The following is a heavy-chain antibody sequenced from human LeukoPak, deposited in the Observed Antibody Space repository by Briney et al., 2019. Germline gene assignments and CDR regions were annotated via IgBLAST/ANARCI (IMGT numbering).Heavy chain of an antibody. CDR1: GGSISSGGYY. CDR3: ARGQPGARRLFDY. D-gene: IGHD2-2*01. CDR2: INHSGST. J-gene: IGHJ4*02. Sequence: PSETLSLTCPVSGGSISSGGYYWSWIRQPPGKGLEWIGEINHSGSTNYNPSLKSRVTISVDTSKNQFSLKLSSVTAADTAVYYCARGQPGARRLFDYWGQGTLVTVSS. V-gene: IGHV4-34*01.